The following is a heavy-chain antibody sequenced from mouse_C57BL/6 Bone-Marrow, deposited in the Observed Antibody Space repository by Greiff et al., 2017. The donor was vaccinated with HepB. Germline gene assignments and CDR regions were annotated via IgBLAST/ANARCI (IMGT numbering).Heavy chain of an antibody. CDR1: GYTFTSYW. Sequence: QVQLQQPGAELVKPGASVKLSRKASGYTFTSYWMQWVKQRPGQGLEWIGEIDPSDSYTNYNQKFKGKATLTVDTSSSTAYMQLSSLTSEDSAVYYGAREGLLWPYAMDYWGQGTSVTVSS. V-gene: IGHV1-50*01. J-gene: IGHJ4*01. CDR2: IDPSDSYT. D-gene: IGHD2-1*01. CDR3: AREGLLWPYAMDY.